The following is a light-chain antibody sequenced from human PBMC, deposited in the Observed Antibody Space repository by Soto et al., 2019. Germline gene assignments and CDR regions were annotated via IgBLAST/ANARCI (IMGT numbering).Light chain of an antibody. CDR3: QHQSYR. CDR1: QSISKW. J-gene: IGKJ2*03. V-gene: IGKV1-5*03. CDR2: EAS. Sequence: DIQMTQSPSTLSASVGDRVTITCRATQSISKWLAWYQQKPGKAPKLLIYEASSLDSGVPSRFSGSGSGTAFSLTISSLQPDDFATYYCQHQSYRLGQGTRLEIK.